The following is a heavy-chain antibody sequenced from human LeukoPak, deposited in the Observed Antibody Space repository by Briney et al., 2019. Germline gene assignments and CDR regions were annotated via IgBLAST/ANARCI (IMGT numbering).Heavy chain of an antibody. Sequence: SETLSLTCTVSGGSISSSSYYWGWIRQPPGRGLEWIGSIYYSGSTYYNPSLKSRVTISVDTSKNQFSLKLSSVTAADTAVYYCARLASYYQLLWGQGTLVTVSS. J-gene: IGHJ4*02. D-gene: IGHD2-2*01. CDR1: GGSISSSSYY. CDR2: IYYSGST. V-gene: IGHV4-39*01. CDR3: ARLASYYQLL.